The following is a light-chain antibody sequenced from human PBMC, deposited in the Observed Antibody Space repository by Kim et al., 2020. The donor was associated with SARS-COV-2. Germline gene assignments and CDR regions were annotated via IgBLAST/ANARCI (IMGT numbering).Light chain of an antibody. Sequence: SPGEKAALSCGASQSISSRYLAWYQQKPGLAPRLLIYAASTRASGIPHRFSGSGSGTDFTLTISRLEPEDFAVYYCQEYDSSAKTFGQGTKVDIK. V-gene: IGKV3D-20*01. J-gene: IGKJ1*01. CDR1: QSISSRY. CDR3: QEYDSSAKT. CDR2: AAS.